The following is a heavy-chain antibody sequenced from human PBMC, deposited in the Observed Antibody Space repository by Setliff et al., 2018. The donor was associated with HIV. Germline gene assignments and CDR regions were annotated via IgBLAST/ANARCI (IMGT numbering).Heavy chain of an antibody. Sequence: GESLKISCQGSGYSFTIYRIAWVRQMPGKGLEWMGIINPGDSDTRYSPSFQGQVTISADKSISTAYLQWSSLKASDSAPYYCARHSSGAYYNYGMDVWGQGTTVTVSS. V-gene: IGHV5-51*01. D-gene: IGHD3-10*01. CDR3: ARHSSGAYYNYGMDV. CDR2: INPGDSDT. CDR1: GYSFTIYR. J-gene: IGHJ6*02.